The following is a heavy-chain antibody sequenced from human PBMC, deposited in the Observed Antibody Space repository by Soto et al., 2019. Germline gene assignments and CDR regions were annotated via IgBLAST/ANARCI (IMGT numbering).Heavy chain of an antibody. CDR3: ARDIGVLVPAAKHYYYGMDV. CDR2: ISYDGSNK. CDR1: GFTFSSYG. Sequence: GGSLRLSCAASGFTFSSYGMHWVRQAPGKGLEWVAVISYDGSNKYYADSVKGRFTISRDNAKNSLYLQMNSLRAEDTAVYYCARDIGVLVPAAKHYYYGMDVWGQGTTVTVSS. D-gene: IGHD2-2*01. J-gene: IGHJ6*02. V-gene: IGHV3-30*03.